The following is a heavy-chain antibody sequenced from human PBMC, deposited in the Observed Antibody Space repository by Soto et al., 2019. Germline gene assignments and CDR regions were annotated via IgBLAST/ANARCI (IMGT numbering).Heavy chain of an antibody. J-gene: IGHJ4*02. CDR3: KMSPYRCGWHHY. Sequence: QVTFKESGPVLVKPTETLTLTFTVSGFSLSNAIMGVSWIRQPPWKALEWLAHIFSNDEKYYSKSLKSRLTIAKDNYKSQVVLTMTKMVPVDSDTYSCKMSPYRCGWHHYGGQGTLVTV. V-gene: IGHV2-26*01. CDR2: IFSNDEK. CDR1: GFSLSNAIMG. D-gene: IGHD6-19*01.